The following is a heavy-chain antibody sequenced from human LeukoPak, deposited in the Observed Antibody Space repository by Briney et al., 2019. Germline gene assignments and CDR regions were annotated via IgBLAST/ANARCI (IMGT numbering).Heavy chain of an antibody. CDR1: GFTYSNYW. CDR2: IKQDGSQI. V-gene: IGHV3-7*01. CDR3: ARIGYSSSSFDY. Sequence: SGGSLRLSCVASGFTYSNYWMSWVRQAPGKGLEWVANIKQDGSQIYFVDSMKGRFTISRDNGKNSLYLQMNSLRAEDTAVYHCARIGYSSSSFDYWGQGTLVTVSS. J-gene: IGHJ4*02. D-gene: IGHD6-19*01.